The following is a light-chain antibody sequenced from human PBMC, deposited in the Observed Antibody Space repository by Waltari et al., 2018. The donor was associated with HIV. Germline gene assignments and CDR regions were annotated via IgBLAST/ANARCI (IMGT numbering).Light chain of an antibody. V-gene: IGKV4-1*01. CDR2: WAS. J-gene: IGKJ4*01. Sequence: DIVMSQSPEYLAVSLGERATINCRSSQSVLYSSNNNNYLAWFQQKPGQPPKVLIYWASNRVSGVPDRFSGGGSGTDFTLTISSLQAEDVAVYYCQQYYSAPVTFDGGTKVEIK. CDR3: QQYYSAPVT. CDR1: QSVLYSSNNNNY.